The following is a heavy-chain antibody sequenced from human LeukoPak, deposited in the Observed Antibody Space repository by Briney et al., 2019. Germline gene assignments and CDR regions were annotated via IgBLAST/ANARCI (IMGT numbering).Heavy chain of an antibody. Sequence: GGSLRLSCAASGFTFSSYSMNWVRQAPGKGLEWVSSISSSSYIYYADSVKGRFTISRDNAKNSLYLQMNSLRAEDTAVYYCARDCGSSWYQNHDAFDIWGQGTMVTVSS. CDR3: ARDCGSSWYQNHDAFDI. CDR2: ISSSSYI. CDR1: GFTFSSYS. J-gene: IGHJ3*02. D-gene: IGHD6-13*01. V-gene: IGHV3-21*01.